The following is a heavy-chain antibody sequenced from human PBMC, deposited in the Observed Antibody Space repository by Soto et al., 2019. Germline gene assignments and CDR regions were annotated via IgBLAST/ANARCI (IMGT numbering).Heavy chain of an antibody. CDR3: ARTHSGSYYSVFNY. CDR1: NFSISSRYY. CDR2: IYRSGTT. J-gene: IGHJ4*02. D-gene: IGHD1-26*01. Sequence: SGTLSRTCVDPNFSISSRYYWGWIRQSPGKGLEWIASIYRSGTTSYNPSLKSRVTISVDPSKNQFSLMLTAVTAADTAVYYCARTHSGSYYSVFNYWGRGSLVTVSS. V-gene: IGHV4-38-2*01.